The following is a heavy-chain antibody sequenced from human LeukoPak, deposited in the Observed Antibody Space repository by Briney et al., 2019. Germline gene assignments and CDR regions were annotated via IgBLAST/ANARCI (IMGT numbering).Heavy chain of an antibody. Sequence: GASVKVSCKASGYTFTSYYMHWVRQAPGQGLEWMGIINPSGGSTSYAQKSQGRVTMTVDTSTATVYMELSSLRSEDTAVYYCARRNFYYYAMDVWGQGTTVTVSS. CDR1: GYTFTSYY. CDR3: ARRNFYYYAMDV. CDR2: INPSGGST. V-gene: IGHV1-46*01. J-gene: IGHJ6*02.